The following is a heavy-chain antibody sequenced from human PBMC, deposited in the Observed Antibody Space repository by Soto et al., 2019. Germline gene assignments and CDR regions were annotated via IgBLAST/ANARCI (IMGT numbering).Heavy chain of an antibody. CDR3: ARGGDIVLVPTDISWFDP. CDR2: IIPMFGSA. J-gene: IGHJ5*02. CDR1: GYTFTSYD. D-gene: IGHD2-2*01. Sequence: ASVKVSCKASGYTFTSYDINWVRQATGQGLEWMGGIIPMFGSANYAQKFQGRVTITADESTSTAYMELSSLRSEDTAVYYCARGGDIVLVPTDISWFDPWGQGTLVTVSS. V-gene: IGHV1-69*13.